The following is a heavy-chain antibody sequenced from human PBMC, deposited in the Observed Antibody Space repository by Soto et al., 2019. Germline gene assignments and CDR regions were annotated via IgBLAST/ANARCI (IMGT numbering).Heavy chain of an antibody. J-gene: IGHJ1*01. CDR2: ISSSGSTI. Sequence: QVQVVESGGGLVKPGGSLRLSCAASGFTFSDYYMSWVRQAPGKGLEWVSYISSSGSTIYYADSVKGRFTISRDNAKNSLYLQMNSLRAEDTAVYYCARGGYCSSTSCYPQYFQHWGQGTLVTVSS. D-gene: IGHD2-2*01. CDR1: GFTFSDYY. V-gene: IGHV3-11*01. CDR3: ARGGYCSSTSCYPQYFQH.